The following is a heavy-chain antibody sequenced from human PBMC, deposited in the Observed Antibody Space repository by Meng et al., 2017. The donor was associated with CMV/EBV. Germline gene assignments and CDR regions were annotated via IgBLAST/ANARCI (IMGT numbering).Heavy chain of an antibody. Sequence: ASVKVSCKASGYTFTSYDINWVRQATGQGLEWMGWMNPNSGNTGYAQKFQGRVTTTRNTSISTAYMELSSLRSEDTAVYYCARGYCSSTSCYTRYYYGMDVWGQGTTVTVSS. J-gene: IGHJ6*02. CDR3: ARGYCSSTSCYTRYYYGMDV. CDR2: MNPNSGNT. V-gene: IGHV1-8*03. D-gene: IGHD2-2*02. CDR1: GYTFTSYD.